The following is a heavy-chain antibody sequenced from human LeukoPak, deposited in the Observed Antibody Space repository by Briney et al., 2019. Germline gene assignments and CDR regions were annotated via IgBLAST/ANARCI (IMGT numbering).Heavy chain of an antibody. Sequence: GGSLRLSCAASGFTFSSYAMSWVRQAPGKGLEWVSAISGSGGSTYYADSVKGRFTTSRDNSKNTLYLQMNSLRAEDTAVYYCAKDDGSGYYSGAFDIWGQGTMVTVSS. D-gene: IGHD3-22*01. V-gene: IGHV3-23*01. J-gene: IGHJ3*02. CDR1: GFTFSSYA. CDR3: AKDDGSGYYSGAFDI. CDR2: ISGSGGST.